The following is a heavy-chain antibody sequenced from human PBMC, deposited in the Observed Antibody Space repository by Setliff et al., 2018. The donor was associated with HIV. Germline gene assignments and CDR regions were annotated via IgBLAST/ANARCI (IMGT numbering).Heavy chain of an antibody. CDR3: ARGYSGWYYFDY. CDR2: IYYSGIT. D-gene: IGHD6-19*01. Sequence: SETLSLTCSVSGGSISRSSYYWGWIRQPPGKGLEWVGTIYYSGITYYNPSLKSRLTISLDTSKNQFSLKLSSVTAADTAVYYCARGYSGWYYFDYWGQGTLVTVSS. V-gene: IGHV4-39*07. J-gene: IGHJ4*02. CDR1: GGSISRSSYY.